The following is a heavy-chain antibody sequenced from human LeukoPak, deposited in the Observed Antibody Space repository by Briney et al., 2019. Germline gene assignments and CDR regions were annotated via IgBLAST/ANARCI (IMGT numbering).Heavy chain of an antibody. D-gene: IGHD2-2*02. CDR2: IKSKTDGGTT. CDR1: GFTFSNAW. Sequence: PGGSLRLSCAASGFTFSNAWMSWVRQAPGKGLEWVGRIKSKTDGGTTDYAAPVKGRFTISRDDSKNTLYLQMNSLKTEDTAVYYCTTESLYCSSTSCYSYYYGMDVWGQGTTVTVSS. CDR3: TTESLYCSSTSCYSYYYGMDV. V-gene: IGHV3-15*01. J-gene: IGHJ6*02.